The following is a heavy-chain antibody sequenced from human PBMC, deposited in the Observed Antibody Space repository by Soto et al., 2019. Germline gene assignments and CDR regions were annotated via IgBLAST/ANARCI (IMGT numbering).Heavy chain of an antibody. CDR3: ARRTGTAPRFDY. CDR1: GFTFSDFE. J-gene: IGHJ4*01. Sequence: QVQLVESGGGVVQPGRSLRLSCSASGFTFSDFEMYWVRQAPGKGLDWVSFISYDGSNQYYAGSVKGRFTGSRDNSTNTLFLLMNSLRPEDTAVYFCARRTGTAPRFDYWGHGTVVTVS. D-gene: IGHD1-7*01. CDR2: ISYDGSNQ. V-gene: IGHV3-30-3*01.